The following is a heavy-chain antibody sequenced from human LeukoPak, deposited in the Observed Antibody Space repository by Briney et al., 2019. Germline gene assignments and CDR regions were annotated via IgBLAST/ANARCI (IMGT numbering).Heavy chain of an antibody. V-gene: IGHV3-7*01. CDR1: GFTFSSYW. D-gene: IGHD3-10*01. CDR2: IKEDGSKE. Sequence: PGGSLRLSCAASGFTFSSYWMSWVRQAPGKGLEWVSNIKEDGSKEYYVDSVRGRFTISRENARNSVYLQMNSLRAEDTAVYYCAKGGAPFAESAYWGQGTLVTVSS. CDR3: AKGGAPFAESAY. J-gene: IGHJ4*02.